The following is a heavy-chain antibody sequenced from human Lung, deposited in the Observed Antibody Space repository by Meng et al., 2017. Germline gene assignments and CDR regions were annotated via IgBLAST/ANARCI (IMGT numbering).Heavy chain of an antibody. CDR3: ARDEDISAAGKLFGDY. CDR1: GYNLPDYY. CDR2: IDPKNGDT. V-gene: IGHV1-2*06. Sequence: QVQLVQSGAGGKKPGASVKVSCKPSGYNLPDYYIHWGRQAPGQGLEWMGRIDPKNGDTHYAQKFQGRVTMTGDTSISTAYMDLSGLRSDDTAVYYCARDEDISAAGKLFGDYWGQGTLVTVSS. J-gene: IGHJ4*02. D-gene: IGHD6-25*01.